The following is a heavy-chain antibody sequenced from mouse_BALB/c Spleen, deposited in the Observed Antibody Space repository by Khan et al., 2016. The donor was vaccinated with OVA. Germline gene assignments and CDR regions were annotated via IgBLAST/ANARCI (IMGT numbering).Heavy chain of an antibody. Sequence: QVQLQQSGPGLVQPSQSLSITCTVSGFSLTNYSVHWVRQSPGKGLEWLGVIWSAGSTDYNAAFISRLTIRQDTSRSPVFFKMNSLQPNDTAIYYCARRGYDYGRGALFAYWGQGTLVTVSA. V-gene: IGHV2-2*02. CDR1: GFSLTNYS. CDR3: ARRGYDYGRGALFAY. CDR2: IWSAGST. D-gene: IGHD2-4*01. J-gene: IGHJ3*01.